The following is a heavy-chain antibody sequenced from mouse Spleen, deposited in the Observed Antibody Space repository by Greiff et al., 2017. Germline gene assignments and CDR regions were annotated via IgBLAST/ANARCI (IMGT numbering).Heavy chain of an antibody. D-gene: IGHD2-3*01. CDR2: ISSGGSYT. CDR1: GFAFSSYD. CDR3: ARQGDGYYVYFYAMDY. V-gene: IGHV5-9*02. Sequence: EVQGVESGGGLVKPGGSLKLSCAASGFAFSSYDMSWVRQTPEKRLEWVATISSGGSYTYYPDSVKGRFSISRDNARNTLYLQMSSLRSEDTALYYCARQGDGYYVYFYAMDYWGQGTSVTVSS. J-gene: IGHJ4*01.